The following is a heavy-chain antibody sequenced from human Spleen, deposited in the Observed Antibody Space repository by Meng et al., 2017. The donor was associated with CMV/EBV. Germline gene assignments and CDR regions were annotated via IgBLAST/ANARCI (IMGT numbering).Heavy chain of an antibody. CDR1: GFTFGAYY. CDR3: AKRDWNYGAFDY. D-gene: IGHD1-7*01. V-gene: IGHV3-23*01. Sequence: SCAACGFTFGAYYMSWIRQAPGKGLEWVSAISGSGGSTYYADSVKGRFTISRDNSKNTLYLQMNSLRAEDTAVYYCAKRDWNYGAFDYWGQGTLVTVSS. CDR2: ISGSGGST. J-gene: IGHJ4*02.